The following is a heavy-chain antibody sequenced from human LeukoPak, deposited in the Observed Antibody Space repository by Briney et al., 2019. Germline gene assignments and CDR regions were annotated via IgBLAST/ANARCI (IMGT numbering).Heavy chain of an antibody. J-gene: IGHJ5*02. CDR1: GGTFSSYA. Sequence: ASVKVSCKASGGTFSSYAISWVRQAPGQGLEWMGRINPNSGGTNYAQKFQGRVTMTRDTSITTGHMELSRLTFDDTAVYYCARIYSSSSGGFDPWGQGTLVTVSS. V-gene: IGHV1-2*06. CDR3: ARIYSSSSGGFDP. CDR2: INPNSGGT. D-gene: IGHD6-13*01.